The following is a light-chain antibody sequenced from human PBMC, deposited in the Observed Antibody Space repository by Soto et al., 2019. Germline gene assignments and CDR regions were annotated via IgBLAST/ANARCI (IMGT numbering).Light chain of an antibody. Sequence: SYELTQSPSVSVSPGQTASITCSGDELGDKYACWYQQKPGQSPVLVIYQDTKRPSGIPERFSGSNSGNTATLTIRGTQAMDEADYYCQAWDSSTAVFGGGTKLTVL. CDR3: QAWDSSTAV. CDR2: QDT. J-gene: IGLJ2*01. CDR1: ELGDKY. V-gene: IGLV3-1*01.